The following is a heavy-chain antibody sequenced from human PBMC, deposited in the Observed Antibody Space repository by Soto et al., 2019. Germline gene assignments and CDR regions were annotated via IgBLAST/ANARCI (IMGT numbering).Heavy chain of an antibody. D-gene: IGHD2-8*01. J-gene: IGHJ3*01. CDR1: GFIFASYA. CDR2: ISGSAGTT. CDR3: AKNGPAYADAFDS. Sequence: EVQLSQSGGGWVRPGGSLRLSCSASGFIFASYAMSWVRQAPGKGLEWVSVISGSAGTTDYAGSVTGRFTISRDNSKNTLYLHMNSLKGEDTAVYYCAKNGPAYADAFDSWGQGTMVTVSS. V-gene: IGHV3-23*01.